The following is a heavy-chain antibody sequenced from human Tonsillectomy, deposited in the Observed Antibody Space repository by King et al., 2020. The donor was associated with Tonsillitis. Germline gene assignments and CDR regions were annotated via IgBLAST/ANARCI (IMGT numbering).Heavy chain of an antibody. J-gene: IGHJ4*02. V-gene: IGHV1-2*02. CDR3: AREDRSGWYGY. D-gene: IGHD6-19*01. Sequence: QLVQSGAEVKKPGASVKVSFKASGYTFIDYYIHGVRQAPGQGLEWVAWINPNSSGTNYAKNFNGRVTMTRDTSNSTAHMELSSLRSDDTAVYYCAREDRSGWYGYWGQGTLVTVSS. CDR2: INPNSSGT. CDR1: GYTFIDYY.